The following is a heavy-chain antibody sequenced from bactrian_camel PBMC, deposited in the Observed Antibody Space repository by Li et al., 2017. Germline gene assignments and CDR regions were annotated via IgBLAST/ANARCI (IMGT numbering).Heavy chain of an antibody. CDR2: IDSDGTT. Sequence: VQLVESGGGSVQAGGSLRLSCALSGYTYCMGWFRQAPGKEREGVASIDSDGTTSYVDSVKGRFTISRDNANNMVYLQLNSLKTEDAAMYYCAKDHAFKSWVPYDMDYWGKGTQVTVS. V-gene: IGHV3S53*01. D-gene: IGHD5*01. CDR1: GYTYC. J-gene: IGHJ7*01.